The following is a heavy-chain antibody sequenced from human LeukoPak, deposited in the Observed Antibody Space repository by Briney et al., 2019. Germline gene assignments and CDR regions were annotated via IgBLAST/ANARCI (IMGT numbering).Heavy chain of an antibody. D-gene: IGHD5-12*01. CDR1: GGTFSSYA. V-gene: IGHV1-69*04. Sequence: ASVKVSCKASGGTFSSYAISWVRQAPGQGLEWMGRIIPILGIANYAQKFQGGVTITADKSTSTAYMELSSLRSEDTAVYYCARGAYSGYDSVSYWFDPWGQGTLVTVSS. J-gene: IGHJ5*02. CDR3: ARGAYSGYDSVSYWFDP. CDR2: IIPILGIA.